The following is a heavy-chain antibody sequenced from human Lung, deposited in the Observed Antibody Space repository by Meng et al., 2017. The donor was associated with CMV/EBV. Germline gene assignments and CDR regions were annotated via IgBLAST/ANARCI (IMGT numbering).Heavy chain of an antibody. V-gene: IGHV3-30*02. J-gene: IGHJ3*02. D-gene: IGHD2-2*01. CDR2: IRYDGSNK. CDR3: AKDQGGSSPDAFEI. CDR1: GFTFSSYG. Sequence: GGSLRLXXAASGFTFSSYGMHWVRQAPGKGLEWVAFIRYDGSNKYYADSVKGRFTISRDNSKNTLYLQMNSLRAEDTAVYYCAKDQGGSSPDAFEIWGQGTMVTVSS.